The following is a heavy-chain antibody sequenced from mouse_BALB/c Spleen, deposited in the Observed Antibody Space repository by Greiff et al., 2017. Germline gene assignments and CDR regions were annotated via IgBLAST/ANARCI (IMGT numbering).Heavy chain of an antibody. CDR1: GYTFTSYW. V-gene: IGHV1-87*01. J-gene: IGHJ3*01. CDR2: IYPGDGDT. D-gene: IGHD1-1*01. Sequence: VKLMESGAELARPGASVELSCKASGYTFTSYWMQWVKQRPGQGLEWIGAIYPGDGDTRYTQKFKGKATLTADKSSSTAYMQLSSLASEDSAVYYCATDPYGRAYWGQGTLVTVSA. CDR3: ATDPYGRAY.